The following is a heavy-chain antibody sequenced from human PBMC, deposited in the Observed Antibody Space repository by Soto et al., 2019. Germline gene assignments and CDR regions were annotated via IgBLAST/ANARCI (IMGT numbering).Heavy chain of an antibody. Sequence: SETLSLTCSVSGGSISSSFYYWGWIRQPPGKGLEWIGSIYYRGNTYYSPSLKSRVTISVDTSKNQFSLKLSSVTAADTAVYYCARPMSSSWTPFDYWGQGTLVTVSS. D-gene: IGHD6-13*01. CDR3: ARPMSSSWTPFDY. J-gene: IGHJ4*02. V-gene: IGHV4-39*01. CDR1: GGSISSSFYY. CDR2: IYYRGNT.